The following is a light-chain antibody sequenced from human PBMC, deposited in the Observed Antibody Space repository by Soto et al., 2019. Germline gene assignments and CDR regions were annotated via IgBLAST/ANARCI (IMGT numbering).Light chain of an antibody. CDR2: AAS. CDR3: QQYDDWPPMYT. Sequence: EIRVSQSPSTLSVSPGERATLSCRASQSVSSNLAWYQQKPGRAPRLLIYAASTRATGVPARFSGSGSGTEFTLTISSLQSEDCAVYYCQQYDDWPPMYTVGQGTKVDIK. V-gene: IGKV3-15*01. J-gene: IGKJ2*01. CDR1: QSVSSN.